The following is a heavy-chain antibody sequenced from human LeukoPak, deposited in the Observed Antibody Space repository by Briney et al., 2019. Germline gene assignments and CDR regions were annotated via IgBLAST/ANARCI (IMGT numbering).Heavy chain of an antibody. Sequence: GGSLRLSCAASGFTFSSYWMHWVRQAPGKGLEGVSRINSDGGSSTYADSVKGRFTISRDNAKNTMYLQMSSLRADDSAVYYCGRGGLTSQMAAFDYWGQGALVTVST. V-gene: IGHV3-74*01. J-gene: IGHJ4*02. D-gene: IGHD3-9*01. CDR2: INSDGGSS. CDR3: GRGGLTSQMAAFDY. CDR1: GFTFSSYW.